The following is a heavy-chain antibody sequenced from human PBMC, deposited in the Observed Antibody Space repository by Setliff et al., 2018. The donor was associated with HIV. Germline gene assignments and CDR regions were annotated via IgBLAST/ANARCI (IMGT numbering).Heavy chain of an antibody. Sequence: GASVKVSCKASGGTFSSYTINWVRQAPGQGLEWMGRSIPILGIGNDEQAQKFKGRVTFTADKSTSTVYMELRSLRSDDTAVYYCARDDGGYNYAEAFDDWGQGTTVTVSS. CDR2: SIPILGIG. J-gene: IGHJ3*01. CDR3: ARDDGGYNYAEAFDD. D-gene: IGHD3-16*01. CDR1: GGTFSSYT. V-gene: IGHV1-69*04.